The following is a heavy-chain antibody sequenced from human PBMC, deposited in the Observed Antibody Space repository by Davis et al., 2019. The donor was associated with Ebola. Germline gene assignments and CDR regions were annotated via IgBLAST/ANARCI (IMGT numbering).Heavy chain of an antibody. CDR1: GFPFSSYT. D-gene: IGHD2-15*01. Sequence: GESLKISCAASGFPFSSYTMNWVRQAPGKGLEWVSSISSDGSYIFYADSAKGRFTISRDNAKNSLYLQMNSLRAEDTAVYYCAREFLAYCAGGRCYDRSDAFEMWGRGTMVTVSS. CDR2: ISSDGSYI. CDR3: AREFLAYCAGGRCYDRSDAFEM. J-gene: IGHJ3*02. V-gene: IGHV3-21*06.